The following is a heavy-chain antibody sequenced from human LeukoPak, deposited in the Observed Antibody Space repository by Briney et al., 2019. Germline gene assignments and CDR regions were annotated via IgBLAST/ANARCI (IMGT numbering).Heavy chain of an antibody. D-gene: IGHD1-26*01. CDR2: IRYDGSNK. J-gene: IGHJ4*02. V-gene: IGHV3-30*02. CDR1: GFTFSSYG. CDR3: VRDRGTYRPIDY. Sequence: GGSLRLSCAASGFTFSSYGMHWVRQAPGKGLEWVAFIRYDGSNKYYADSVKGRFTVSRDNAQNSLYLQMNSLRAEDTAIYYCVRDRGTYRPIDYWGQGTLVTVSS.